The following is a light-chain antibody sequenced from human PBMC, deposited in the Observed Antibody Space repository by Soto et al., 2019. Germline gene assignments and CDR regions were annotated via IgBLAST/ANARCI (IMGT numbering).Light chain of an antibody. J-gene: IGKJ4*01. CDR2: GAS. CDR3: LQHHAFPLT. V-gene: IGKV1-17*01. CDR1: QGIGSD. Sequence: DIQMTQSPSSLSVSVGDRVTITCRASQGIGSDLNWYQQKPGQAPKRVIYGASNLQSGVPSRFSGSGSGTEFTLTITCLEPEDFVTYYCLQHHAFPLTFGGGTKVEV.